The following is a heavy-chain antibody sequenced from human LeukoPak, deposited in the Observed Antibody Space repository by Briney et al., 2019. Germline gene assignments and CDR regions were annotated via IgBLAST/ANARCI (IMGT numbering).Heavy chain of an antibody. CDR1: GFTFSSYG. CDR2: IRYDGSNK. Sequence: GGSKRLSCAASGFTFSSYGMDWVRQAPGKGPEWVAFIRYDGSNKYYADSVKGRFTISRDNSKNTLYLQMNSLRAEDTAVYYCAKDSSTSCHDWGQGTLVTVSS. CDR3: AKDSSTSCHD. V-gene: IGHV3-30*02. J-gene: IGHJ4*02. D-gene: IGHD2-2*01.